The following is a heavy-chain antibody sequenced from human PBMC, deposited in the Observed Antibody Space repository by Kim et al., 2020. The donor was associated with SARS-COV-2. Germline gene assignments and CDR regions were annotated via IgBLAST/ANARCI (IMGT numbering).Heavy chain of an antibody. CDR3: ARVSVGGFDP. V-gene: IGHV1-46*01. J-gene: IGHJ5*02. D-gene: IGHD1-26*01. CDR2: GDT. Sequence: GDTSYGQKFQGRVSMTRDTSMNTVYMELTTLRSEDTAVYYCARVSVGGFDPWGQGTLVTVSS.